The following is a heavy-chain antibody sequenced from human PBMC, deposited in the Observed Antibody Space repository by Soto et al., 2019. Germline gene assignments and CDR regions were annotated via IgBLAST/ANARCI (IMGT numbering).Heavy chain of an antibody. CDR3: VRAYCSSTSCYCNNWFDP. CDR2: INHSGST. D-gene: IGHD2-2*01. J-gene: IGHJ5*02. Sequence: SETLSLTCAVYGGSFSGYYWSWIRQPPGKGLEWIGEINHSGSTNYNPSLKSRVTISVDTSKNQFSLKLSSVTAADTAVYYCVRAYCSSTSCYCNNWFDPWGQGTLVTVSS. V-gene: IGHV4-34*01. CDR1: GGSFSGYY.